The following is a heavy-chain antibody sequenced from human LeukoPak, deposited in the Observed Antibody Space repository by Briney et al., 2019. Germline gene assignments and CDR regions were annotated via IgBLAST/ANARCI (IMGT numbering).Heavy chain of an antibody. CDR3: AKARARPYYFDY. Sequence: GGSLRLSCAASGFTFSSYGMSWVRQAPGKGLEWVSAISGSGGSTYYADSVKGRFTISRDNSKNTLYLQMNSLRAEDTAVYYCAKARARPYYFDYWGQGTLVTVSS. D-gene: IGHD6-25*01. V-gene: IGHV3-23*01. CDR1: GFTFSSYG. CDR2: ISGSGGST. J-gene: IGHJ4*02.